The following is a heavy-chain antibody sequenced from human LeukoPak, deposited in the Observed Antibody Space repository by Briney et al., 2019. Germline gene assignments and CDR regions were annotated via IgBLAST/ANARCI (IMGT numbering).Heavy chain of an antibody. CDR2: SIPILGIA. V-gene: IGHV1-69*04. Sequence: SVKVSCKASGGSFSRNAISWVRQAPGQGLEWMGRSIPILGIATYAQKFQGRVTITADRSTSTAYMELSSLRSEDTAVYYCARIQAVGVPVTIDAYYSYGMDVWGQGTAVTVSS. J-gene: IGHJ6*02. D-gene: IGHD2-2*01. CDR1: GGSFSRNA. CDR3: ARIQAVGVPVTIDAYYSYGMDV.